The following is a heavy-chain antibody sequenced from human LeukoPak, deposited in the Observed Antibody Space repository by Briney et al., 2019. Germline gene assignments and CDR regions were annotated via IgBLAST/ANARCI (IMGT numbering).Heavy chain of an antibody. V-gene: IGHV1-69*05. CDR3: ARGWELPQFDY. CDR2: IIPIFGTA. D-gene: IGHD1-26*01. Sequence: EASVKVSCKASGGTFSSYAISWVRQAPGQGLEWMGGIIPIFGTANYAQKLQGRVTMTTDTSTSTAYMELRSLRSDDTAVYYCARGWELPQFDYWGQGTLVTVSS. J-gene: IGHJ4*02. CDR1: GGTFSSYA.